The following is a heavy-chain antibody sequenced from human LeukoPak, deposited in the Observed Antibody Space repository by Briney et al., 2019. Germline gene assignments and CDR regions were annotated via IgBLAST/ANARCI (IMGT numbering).Heavy chain of an antibody. Sequence: ASVKVSCKASGGTFSSYAISWVRQAPGQGLEWMGGIIPIFGTANYAQKFQGRVTITADESTSTAYMELSSLRSEDTAVYYCARDGYSSSSGQNAFDIWGQGTMVTVSS. J-gene: IGHJ3*02. CDR2: IIPIFGTA. CDR1: GGTFSSYA. D-gene: IGHD6-6*01. CDR3: ARDGYSSSSGQNAFDI. V-gene: IGHV1-69*13.